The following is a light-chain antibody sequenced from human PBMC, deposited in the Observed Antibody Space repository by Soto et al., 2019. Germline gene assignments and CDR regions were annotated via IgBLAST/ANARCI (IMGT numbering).Light chain of an antibody. CDR2: AAS. J-gene: IGKJ1*01. CDR3: QQYGNSPRT. V-gene: IGKV3-20*01. Sequence: EVVFTQPPCTLSLSPRERATLSCTASQSVSSYLAWYQQRRGQAPRLLIYAASSRATSIPDRFSGSGSGTDFTLTISRLEPEDFAVYFCQQYGNSPRTFGQGTKVDIK. CDR1: QSVSSY.